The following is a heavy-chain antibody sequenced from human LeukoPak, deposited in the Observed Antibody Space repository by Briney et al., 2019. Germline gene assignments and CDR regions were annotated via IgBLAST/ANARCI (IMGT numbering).Heavy chain of an antibody. CDR3: AGGRRQKPFDY. Sequence: PSETLSLTCAVYGGSFSGYYWSWIRQPPGKGLEWIGEINHSGSTNYNPSLKSRVTISVDTSKNQFSLKLSSVTAADTAVYYCAGGRRQKPFDYWGQGTLVTVSS. CDR2: INHSGST. J-gene: IGHJ4*02. V-gene: IGHV4-34*01. CDR1: GGSFSGYY.